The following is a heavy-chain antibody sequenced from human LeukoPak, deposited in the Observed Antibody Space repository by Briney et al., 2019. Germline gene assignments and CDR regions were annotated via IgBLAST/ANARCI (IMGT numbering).Heavy chain of an antibody. D-gene: IGHD1-1*01. J-gene: IGHJ4*02. CDR3: ARRTGGTKDY. CDR2: ISYNGAST. V-gene: IGHV3-23*01. CDR1: GFTFGDVD. Sequence: GGSLRLSCVASGFTFGDVDMSWPRHAPEKGLEWVSAISYNGASTDYADSVRGRFAISRENSKNTLYLKMNSLRAEDTAVYYCARRTGGTKDYWGQGTQVTVSS.